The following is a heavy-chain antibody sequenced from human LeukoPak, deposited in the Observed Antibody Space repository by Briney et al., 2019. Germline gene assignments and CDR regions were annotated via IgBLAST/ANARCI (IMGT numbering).Heavy chain of an antibody. CDR2: INPSGGST. Sequence: GASVKVSCKASGYTFTSYYMHWVRQAPGQGLEWMGIINPSGGSTSYAQKFQGRVTMTRDMSTSTVYMELSSLRSEDTAVYYCARECSSTSCHNWSDPWGQGTLVTVSS. CDR1: GYTFTSYY. D-gene: IGHD2-2*01. J-gene: IGHJ5*02. V-gene: IGHV1-46*01. CDR3: ARECSSTSCHNWSDP.